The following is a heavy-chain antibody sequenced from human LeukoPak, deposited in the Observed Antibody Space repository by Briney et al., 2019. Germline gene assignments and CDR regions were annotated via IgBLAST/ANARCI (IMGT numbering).Heavy chain of an antibody. D-gene: IGHD6-19*01. Sequence: PSETLSLTCTVSGGSIRSYYWSWIRQPPGKGLEWIGYIYHSGSTNYNPSLKSRVTILIDTSKNQFSLKLTSVTAADTAVYYCAREPSSGLVSDYWGQGTLVTVSS. J-gene: IGHJ4*02. CDR1: GGSIRSYY. CDR3: AREPSSGLVSDY. CDR2: IYHSGST. V-gene: IGHV4-59*01.